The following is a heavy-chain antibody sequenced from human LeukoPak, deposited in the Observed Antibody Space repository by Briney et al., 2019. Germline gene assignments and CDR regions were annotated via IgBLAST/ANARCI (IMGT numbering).Heavy chain of an antibody. CDR3: ARHTSGYGGAEFDY. D-gene: IGHD4/OR15-4a*01. V-gene: IGHV4-59*08. CDR2: ISYSGST. Sequence: SETLSLTCTVSGGSISGYYWSWIRQPPGKGLEWIAYISYSGSTNYNPSLKSRVTISVDTSKNQFSLRLSSVTAADTAVYYCARHTSGYGGAEFDYWGQGTLVTAS. CDR1: GGSISGYY. J-gene: IGHJ4*02.